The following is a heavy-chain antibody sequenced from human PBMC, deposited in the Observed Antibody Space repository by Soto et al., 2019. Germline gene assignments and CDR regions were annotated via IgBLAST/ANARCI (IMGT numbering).Heavy chain of an antibody. CDR3: ATSRIVAYGTNWFDP. CDR1: EGAFSTYA. CDR2: IIPIFGTA. J-gene: IGHJ5*02. Sequence: SVKVSFNSCEGAFSTYAISLVRQAAGQGLEWVGGIIPIFGTANYAQKFQDRVTINADKSTSTAYLELNSLRYEDTAVYYCATSRIVAYGTNWFDPWGQGTLVTVSS. D-gene: IGHD3-16*02. V-gene: IGHV1-69*06.